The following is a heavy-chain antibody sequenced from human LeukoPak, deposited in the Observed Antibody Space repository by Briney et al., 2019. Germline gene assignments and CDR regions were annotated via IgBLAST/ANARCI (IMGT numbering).Heavy chain of an antibody. CDR3: AREGHTAMVIQWWFDP. J-gene: IGHJ5*02. CDR1: GYTFTGYY. CDR2: INPNSGGT. V-gene: IGHV1-2*02. D-gene: IGHD5-18*01. Sequence: GASVKVSCKASGYTFTGYYMHWVRQAPGQGLEWMGWINPNSGGTNYAQKFQGRVTMTRDTSISTAYMELSRLRSDDTAVYYCAREGHTAMVIQWWFDPWGQGTLVTVSS.